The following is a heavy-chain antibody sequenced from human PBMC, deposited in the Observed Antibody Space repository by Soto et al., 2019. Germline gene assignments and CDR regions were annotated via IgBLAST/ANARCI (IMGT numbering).Heavy chain of an antibody. Sequence: EVQLVESGGGLVQPGGSLRLSCAASGFTFSSYWRHWVRQAPGKGLGWVSRINSDGSSTSYADSVQSRFTISRDNAKNRLFLQMKSQRAEERAVYYCARDRRDDYIWGRYLSVDAFDIWGQGTMVTVSS. CDR3: ARDRRDDYIWGRYLSVDAFDI. CDR2: INSDGSST. D-gene: IGHD3-16*02. CDR1: GFTFSSYW. V-gene: IGHV3-74*01. J-gene: IGHJ3*02.